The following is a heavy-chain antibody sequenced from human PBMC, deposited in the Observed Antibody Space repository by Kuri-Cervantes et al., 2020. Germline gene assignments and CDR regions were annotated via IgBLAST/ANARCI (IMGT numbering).Heavy chain of an antibody. Sequence: GESLKISCAASGFTFNSYAIHWVRQAPGKGLEWVAVISFDGSNKYYTDSVKGRFTISRDNSKNTLYLQMNSLRAEDTAVYYCAKVKRVAATPEYFQHWGQGTLVTVSS. CDR1: GFTFNSYA. V-gene: IGHV3-30-3*01. D-gene: IGHD2-15*01. J-gene: IGHJ1*01. CDR3: AKVKRVAATPEYFQH. CDR2: ISFDGSNK.